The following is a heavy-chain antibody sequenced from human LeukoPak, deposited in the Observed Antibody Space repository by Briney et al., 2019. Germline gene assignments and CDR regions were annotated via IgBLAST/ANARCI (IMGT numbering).Heavy chain of an antibody. CDR2: ISSSSSYI. J-gene: IGHJ5*02. CDR3: ARDGYSSSWYMRWFDP. Sequence: GGSLRLSCAASGFTFSSYSMNWVRQAPGKGLEWVSSISSSSSYIYYADSVKGRFTISRDNAKNSLYLQMNSLRAEDTAVYYCARDGYSSSWYMRWFDPWGQGTLVTVSS. D-gene: IGHD6-13*01. CDR1: GFTFSSYS. V-gene: IGHV3-21*01.